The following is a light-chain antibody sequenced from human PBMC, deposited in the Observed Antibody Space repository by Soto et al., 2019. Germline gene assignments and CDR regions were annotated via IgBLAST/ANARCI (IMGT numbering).Light chain of an antibody. CDR2: AAS. CDR3: LQDYNYPFT. J-gene: IGKJ3*01. V-gene: IGKV1-6*01. Sequence: AIQMTQSPSSLSASVGDTVTITCRASQGIRVDLGWYQKKPGKAPKLLIYAASTLQSGVPSRFSGSGSGTNFTLTISSLQPEDFATYYCLQDYNYPFTFGPGTKVDVK. CDR1: QGIRVD.